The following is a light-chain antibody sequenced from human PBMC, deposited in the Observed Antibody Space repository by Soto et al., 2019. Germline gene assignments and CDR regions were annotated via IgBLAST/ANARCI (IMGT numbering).Light chain of an antibody. CDR2: DVS. J-gene: IGLJ1*01. CDR1: SSNVVAYNY. V-gene: IGLV2-14*01. Sequence: QSVLTQPASVSGSPGQSITISCTGTSSNVVAYNYVSWYQQHPGKVPKLLIYDVSNRPSGVSNRLSGSKSGNTASLTISGLQPEDEADYYCSSYTTSNTRQIVFGTGTKVTVL. CDR3: SSYTTSNTRQIV.